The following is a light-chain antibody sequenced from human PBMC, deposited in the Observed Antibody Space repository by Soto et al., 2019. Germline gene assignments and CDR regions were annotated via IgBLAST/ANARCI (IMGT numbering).Light chain of an antibody. CDR2: NDR. J-gene: IGLJ1*01. V-gene: IGLV3-21*02. CDR3: QLWVSSSHHFYA. CDR1: NIGSKS. Sequence: SYELTQPPSVSVAPGQTARITCGGVNIGSKSVHWYQQKPGQAPVLVVYNDRDRPSGIPERLSGSNSGNTATLTISRVEAGDEADYYCQLWVSSSHHFYAFGTGTKVTVL.